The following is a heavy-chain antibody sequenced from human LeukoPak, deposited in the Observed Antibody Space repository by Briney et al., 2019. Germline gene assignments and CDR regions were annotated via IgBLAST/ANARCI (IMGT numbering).Heavy chain of an antibody. V-gene: IGHV3-66*01. CDR1: GFTVSSNY. CDR2: IYSGGST. Sequence: PRGSLRLSCAAPGFTVSSNYMSWVRQAPGKGLEWVSVIYSGGSTYYADSVKGRFTISRDNSKNTLYLQMNSLRAEDTAVYYCARDLLSPSGFDYWGQGTLVTVSS. CDR3: ARDLLSPSGFDY. D-gene: IGHD2/OR15-2a*01. J-gene: IGHJ4*02.